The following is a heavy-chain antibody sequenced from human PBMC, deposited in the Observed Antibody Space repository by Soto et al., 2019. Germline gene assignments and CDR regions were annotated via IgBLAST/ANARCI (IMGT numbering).Heavy chain of an antibody. CDR1: GVSISSYY. J-gene: IGHJ5*02. Sequence: ETLSLTCPVSGVSISSYYWSWIRQPPGKGLEWIGYIYYSGSTNYNPSLKSRVTISVDTSKNQFSLKLSSVTAADTAVYYCATGKAPFDPWGQGTLVTVS. V-gene: IGHV4-59*01. CDR2: IYYSGST. D-gene: IGHD6-13*01. CDR3: ATGKAPFDP.